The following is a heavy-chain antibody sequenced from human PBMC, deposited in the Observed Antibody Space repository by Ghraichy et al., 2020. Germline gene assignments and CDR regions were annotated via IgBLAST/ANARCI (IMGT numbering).Heavy chain of an antibody. CDR2: IDWDDDK. D-gene: IGHD3-9*01. Sequence: QTLSLTCTFSGFSLSTSGMCVSWIRQPPGKALEWLALIDWDDDKYYSTSLKTRLTISKDTSKNQVVLTMTNMDPVDTATYYCARIPNYDILTATYYYGMDVWGQGTTVTVSS. CDR3: ARIPNYDILTATYYYGMDV. CDR1: GFSLSTSGMC. J-gene: IGHJ6*02. V-gene: IGHV2-70*01.